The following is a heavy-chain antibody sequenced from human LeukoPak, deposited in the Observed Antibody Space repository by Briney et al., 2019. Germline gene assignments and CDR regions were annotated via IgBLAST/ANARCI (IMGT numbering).Heavy chain of an antibody. V-gene: IGHV1-2*02. CDR3: ARELRDIVVVVAATRGDYYYYMDV. CDR1: GGTFSSYA. D-gene: IGHD2-15*01. CDR2: INPNSGGT. Sequence: ASVKVSCKASGGTFSSYAISWVRQAPGQGLEWMGWINPNSGGTNYAQKFQGRVTMTRDTSISTAYMELSRLRSDDTAVYYCARELRDIVVVVAATRGDYYYYMDVWGKGTTVTVSS. J-gene: IGHJ6*03.